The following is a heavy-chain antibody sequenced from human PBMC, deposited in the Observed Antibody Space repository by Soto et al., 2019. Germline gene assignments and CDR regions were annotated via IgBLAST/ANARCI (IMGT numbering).Heavy chain of an antibody. Sequence: SETLSLTCTVSGGSISSYYWSWIRQPPGKGLEWIGYIYYSGSTNNNPSLKSRVTISVDTSKNQFSLKLSSVTAADTAVYYCARDNPYGGPDFDVLGQGTMVTVSS. V-gene: IGHV4-59*01. CDR2: IYYSGST. J-gene: IGHJ3*01. CDR1: GGSISSYY. D-gene: IGHD4-17*01. CDR3: ARDNPYGGPDFDV.